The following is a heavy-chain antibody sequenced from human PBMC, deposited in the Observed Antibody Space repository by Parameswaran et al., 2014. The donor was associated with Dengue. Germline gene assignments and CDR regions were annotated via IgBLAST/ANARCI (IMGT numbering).Heavy chain of an antibody. V-gene: IGHV3-66*01. D-gene: IGHD3-22*01. Sequence: WIRQPPGKGLEWVSVIYSGGSTYYADSVKGRFTISRDNSKNTLYLQMNSLRAEDTAVYYCARDRGYYDTPGVNVWGQGTLVTVSS. CDR2: IYSGGST. CDR3: ARDRGYYDTPGVNV. J-gene: IGHJ4*02.